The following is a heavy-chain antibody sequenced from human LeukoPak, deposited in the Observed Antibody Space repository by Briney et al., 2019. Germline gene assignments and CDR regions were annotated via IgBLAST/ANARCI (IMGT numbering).Heavy chain of an antibody. Sequence: VASVKVSCKASGYTFTGYYMHWVRQAPGQGLEWMGRINPNSGGTNYAQKVQGRVTMTRDTSISTAYMELSRLRSDDTAVYYCASSRLYYDYVWGSSPVWYYWGQGTLVTVSS. CDR3: ASSRLYYDYVWGSSPVWYY. J-gene: IGHJ4*02. V-gene: IGHV1-2*06. CDR2: INPNSGGT. D-gene: IGHD3-16*01. CDR1: GYTFTGYY.